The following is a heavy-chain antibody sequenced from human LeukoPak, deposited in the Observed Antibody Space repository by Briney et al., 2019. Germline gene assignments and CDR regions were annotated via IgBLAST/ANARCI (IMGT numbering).Heavy chain of an antibody. Sequence: PGGSLRLSCAVSGLTFIDAWVSWVRQAPGRGLEWVGRIKSKGDGGTTDYAAPVKGRFTILRDDSKNTVYLQMNSLKIEDTGLYYCTTDAPSGYGELFGYWGQGTLVTVSS. D-gene: IGHD3-10*01. CDR1: GLTFIDAW. CDR2: IKSKGDGGTT. J-gene: IGHJ4*02. V-gene: IGHV3-15*05. CDR3: TTDAPSGYGELFGY.